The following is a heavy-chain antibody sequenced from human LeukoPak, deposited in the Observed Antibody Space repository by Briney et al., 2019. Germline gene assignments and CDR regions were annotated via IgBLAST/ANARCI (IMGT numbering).Heavy chain of an antibody. CDR2: INTDGTST. Sequence: AGRSLRPSCAASGFIFSSYWMHWVRQAPGGGLVWVSRINTDGTSTSYADSVKGRFTISRDNAKNTLSLQMNSLRAEDTAVYYCAREHTYSSSWWLWFDPWGQGTLVTVSS. J-gene: IGHJ5*02. V-gene: IGHV3-74*01. CDR3: AREHTYSSSWWLWFDP. CDR1: GFIFSSYW. D-gene: IGHD6-13*01.